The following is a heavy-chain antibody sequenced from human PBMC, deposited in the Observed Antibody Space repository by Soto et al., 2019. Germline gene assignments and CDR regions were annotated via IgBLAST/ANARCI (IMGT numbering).Heavy chain of an antibody. CDR2: ISHDGTNK. J-gene: IGHJ6*02. CDR1: GFTFSAYG. D-gene: IGHD2-21*02. V-gene: IGHV3-30*18. CDR3: AKESRSSAVTATRVYGMDV. Sequence: GGSLRLSCTPSGFTFSAYGMHWVRQAPGKGLEWVAAISHDGTNKYYGDSVRGRFAISRDNSKNTLYLQMNTLRNEDTAVYYCAKESRSSAVTATRVYGMDVWGQGTTVTVSS.